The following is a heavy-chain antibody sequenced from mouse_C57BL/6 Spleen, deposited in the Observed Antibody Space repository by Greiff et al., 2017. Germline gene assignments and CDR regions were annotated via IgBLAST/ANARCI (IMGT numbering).Heavy chain of an antibody. J-gene: IGHJ4*01. CDR1: EYEFPSHD. CDR3: ARHSSGLYAMDY. V-gene: IGHV5-2*03. Sequence: EVMLVESGGGLVQPGASLKLSCESNEYEFPSHDMSWVRKTPGKRLELVAAINSDGGSTYYPDTMERRFIISRDNTKKTLYLQMSSLRSEDTALYYCARHSSGLYAMDYWGQGTSVTVSS. CDR2: INSDGGST. D-gene: IGHD3-2*02.